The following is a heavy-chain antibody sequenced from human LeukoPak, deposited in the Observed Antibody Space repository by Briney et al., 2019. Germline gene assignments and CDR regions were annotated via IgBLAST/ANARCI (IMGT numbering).Heavy chain of an antibody. CDR3: ARDALELELPFDY. V-gene: IGHV1-18*01. CDR1: GYTFTSYG. D-gene: IGHD1-7*01. J-gene: IGHJ4*02. Sequence: ASVKGSCKASGYTFTSYGISWVRQAPGQGVEWMGRISAYNGNTNYAQKLQGRVTMTTDTSTSTAYMELRSLRSEDTAVYYCARDALELELPFDYWGQGTLVTVSS. CDR2: ISAYNGNT.